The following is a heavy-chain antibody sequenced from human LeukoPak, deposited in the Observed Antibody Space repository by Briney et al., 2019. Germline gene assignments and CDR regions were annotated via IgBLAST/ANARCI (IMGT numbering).Heavy chain of an antibody. D-gene: IGHD6-13*01. J-gene: IGHJ4*02. CDR1: GFTFTSDG. V-gene: IGHV3-23*01. CDR3: AKAGYSSSWPLDY. CDR2: LSGSGSTT. Sequence: GGSLRLSCAASGFTFTSDGMSWVRQAPGKGLEWVSALSGSGSTTYYADSVKGRFTISRDNSKNTLFLEMNSLRVEDTAVYYCAKAGYSSSWPLDYWGQGTQVTVFS.